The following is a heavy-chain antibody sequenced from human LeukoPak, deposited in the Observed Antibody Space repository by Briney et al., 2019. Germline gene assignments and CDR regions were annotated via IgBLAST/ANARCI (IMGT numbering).Heavy chain of an antibody. V-gene: IGHV3-66*01. CDR1: GFTVSTSY. J-gene: IGHJ4*02. CDR2: IYSGGTT. CDR3: AIEGGGTWGVSFNY. D-gene: IGHD2-15*01. Sequence: TGGSLRLSCAVSGFTVSTSYMSWVRQAPGKGLEWVSVIYSGGTTYYADSVKGRFTISRDTSKNTLYLQMNSLRAEDTAVYYCAIEGGGTWGVSFNYWGQGTLVTVSS.